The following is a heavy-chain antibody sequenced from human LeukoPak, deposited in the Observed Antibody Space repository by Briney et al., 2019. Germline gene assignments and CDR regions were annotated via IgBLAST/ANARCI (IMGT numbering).Heavy chain of an antibody. CDR1: GFTFSSYG. D-gene: IGHD3-22*01. J-gene: IGHJ3*02. CDR2: IWYDGSNK. V-gene: IGHV3-33*01. Sequence: PGGSLRLSCAASGFTFSSYGMHWVRRAPGKGLEWVAVIWYDGSNKYYADSVKGRFTISRDNSKNTLYLQMNSLRAEDTAVYYCARDDYYYDSSGYYYPNDAFDIWGQGTMVTVSS. CDR3: ARDDYYYDSSGYYYPNDAFDI.